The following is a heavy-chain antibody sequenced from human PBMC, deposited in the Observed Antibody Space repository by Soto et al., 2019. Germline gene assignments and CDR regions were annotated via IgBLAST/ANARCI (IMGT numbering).Heavy chain of an antibody. J-gene: IGHJ5*02. CDR3: ATSYDSGFDP. V-gene: IGHV1-18*04. D-gene: IGHD5-12*01. CDR1: GYAFSKYG. Sequence: QLQLVQSGAEVERPGASVRVSCQAYGYAFSKYGISWIRQAPGQGLEWMGWIRPDNGDTNYAQKFQGRVTMTTDTSSNTAYMELRSLRSDDTAVYYCATSYDSGFDPWGQGTLVSVSS. CDR2: IRPDNGDT.